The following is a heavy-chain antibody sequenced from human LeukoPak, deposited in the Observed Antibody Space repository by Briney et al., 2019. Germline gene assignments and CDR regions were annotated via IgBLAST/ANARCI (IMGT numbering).Heavy chain of an antibody. V-gene: IGHV1-69*13. Sequence: SVKVSCKASGGTFSSYAISWVRQAPGQGLEWMGGIIPIFGTANYAQKFQGRVTITEDESTSTAYMELSSLRSEDTAVYYCAGELNQAELLWFGESRTAFWFDPWGQGTLVTVSS. D-gene: IGHD3-10*01. CDR1: GGTFSSYA. CDR2: IIPIFGTA. J-gene: IGHJ5*02. CDR3: AGELNQAELLWFGESRTAFWFDP.